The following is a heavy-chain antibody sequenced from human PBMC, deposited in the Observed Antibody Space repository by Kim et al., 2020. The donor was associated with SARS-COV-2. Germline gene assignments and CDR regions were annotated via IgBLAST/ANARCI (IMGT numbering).Heavy chain of an antibody. CDR3: ARETGVGATAIGDY. Sequence: ASVKVSCKASGYTFTSYYMHWVRQAPGQGLEWMGIINPSGGSTSYAQKFQGRVTMTRDTSTSTVHMELSSLRCEDTAGYYRARETGVGATAIGDYWGQGTRVTVSS. D-gene: IGHD1-26*01. V-gene: IGHV1-46*01. CDR2: INPSGGST. CDR1: GYTFTSYY. J-gene: IGHJ4*02.